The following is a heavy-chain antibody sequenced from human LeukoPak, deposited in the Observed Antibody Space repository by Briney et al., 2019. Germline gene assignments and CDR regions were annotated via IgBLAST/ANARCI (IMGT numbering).Heavy chain of an antibody. CDR3: ARQYYYDGSGPFQH. CDR1: GGSISSYY. CDR2: IYYSGSTY. Sequence: PSETLSLTCTVSGGSISSYYWSWIGQPPGKGLEWIGYIYYSGSTYYYNPSLKSRVTMSVDTSKNQFSLKLSSVTAADTAVYYCARQYYYDGSGPFQHWGQGTLVTVSS. V-gene: IGHV4-59*08. J-gene: IGHJ1*01. D-gene: IGHD3-22*01.